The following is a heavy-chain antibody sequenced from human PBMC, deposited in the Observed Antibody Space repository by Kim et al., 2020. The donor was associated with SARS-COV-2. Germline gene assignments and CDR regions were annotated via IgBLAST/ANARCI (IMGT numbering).Heavy chain of an antibody. CDR2: T. CDR3: TREGRGTGSDY. J-gene: IGHJ4*02. D-gene: IGHD1-1*01. Sequence: TRYGPSFQGQVTISVDKSISTAYLQWSSLKASDTAMYYCTREGRGTGSDYWGQGSLVTVSS. V-gene: IGHV5-51*01.